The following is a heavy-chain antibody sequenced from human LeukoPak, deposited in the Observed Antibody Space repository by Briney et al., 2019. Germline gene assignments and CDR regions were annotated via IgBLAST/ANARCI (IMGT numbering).Heavy chain of an antibody. Sequence: SVKVSCKASGGTFSSYAISWVRQAPGQGLEWMGGIIPIFGTANYAQKFQGRVTITTDESTSTAYMELSSLRSEDTAVYYCAIGRDGYNYFDYWGQGTLVTVSS. D-gene: IGHD5-24*01. V-gene: IGHV1-69*05. J-gene: IGHJ4*02. CDR1: GGTFSSYA. CDR3: AIGRDGYNYFDY. CDR2: IIPIFGTA.